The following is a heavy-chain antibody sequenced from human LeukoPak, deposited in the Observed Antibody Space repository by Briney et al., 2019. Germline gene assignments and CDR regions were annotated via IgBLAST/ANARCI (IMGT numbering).Heavy chain of an antibody. CDR2: IYSDGRT. CDR3: AKGPLFWSGYHYFDY. Sequence: GGSLRLSCAASGFTVSSNYMSWVRQAPGKGLEWVSVIYSDGRTYYAGSVKGRFTVSRDNSKNTLYLQMNSLRAEDTAVYYCAKGPLFWSGYHYFDYWGQGTLVTVSS. J-gene: IGHJ4*02. V-gene: IGHV3-53*01. D-gene: IGHD3-3*01. CDR1: GFTVSSNY.